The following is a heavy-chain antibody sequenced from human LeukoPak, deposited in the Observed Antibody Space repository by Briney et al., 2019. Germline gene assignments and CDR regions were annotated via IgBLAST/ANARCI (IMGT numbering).Heavy chain of an antibody. CDR1: GFTFSDYY. V-gene: IGHV3-11*01. CDR3: ARISDSSGYYPVDAFDI. J-gene: IGHJ3*02. CDR2: MSSSGSTI. Sequence: GGSLRLSCAASGFTFSDYYMSWIRQAPGKGLEWVSYMSSSGSTIFYADSVKGRFTISRDNAKNSLYLQMNSLRAVDTAVYYCARISDSSGYYPVDAFDIWGQGTMVTVSS. D-gene: IGHD3-22*01.